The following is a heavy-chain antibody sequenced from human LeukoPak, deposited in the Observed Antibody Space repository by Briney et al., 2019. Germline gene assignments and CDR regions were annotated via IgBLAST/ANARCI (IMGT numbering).Heavy chain of an antibody. V-gene: IGHV3-7*01. CDR1: GFTLSNNW. J-gene: IGHJ5*02. D-gene: IGHD6-19*01. CDR2: IKKDGSEK. CDR3: AREGGSGWYSGWFDP. Sequence: PGGSLRLSCAASGFTLSNNWMSWVRQAPGKGLEWVANIKKDGSEKKYVDSVKGRFTISRDNAENSLYLQMNSLRAEDTAVYYCAREGGSGWYSGWFDPWGQGTLVTVSS.